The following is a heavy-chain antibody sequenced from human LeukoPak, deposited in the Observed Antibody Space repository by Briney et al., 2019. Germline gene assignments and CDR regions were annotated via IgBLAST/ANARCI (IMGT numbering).Heavy chain of an antibody. Sequence: PGGSLRLSCVASDFTFSTYDMTWVRQAPGKGLEWVSSISDSGRYIFTADSMRGRFTISRDNSANTLYLQMYSLRVDDTATYFCAGKLPGATYYFDYWGQGTLVTVSS. D-gene: IGHD2-21*01. CDR1: DFTFSTYD. CDR3: AGKLPGATYYFDY. J-gene: IGHJ4*02. V-gene: IGHV3-23*01. CDR2: ISDSGRYI.